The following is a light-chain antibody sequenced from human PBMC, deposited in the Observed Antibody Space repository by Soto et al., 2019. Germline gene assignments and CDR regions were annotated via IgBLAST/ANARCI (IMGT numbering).Light chain of an antibody. CDR3: QQRNSWPWT. V-gene: IGKV3-11*01. J-gene: IGKJ1*01. CDR1: QSVSSN. CDR2: YAS. Sequence: EIGLTMSSVSVSLSPGERTNLSCMASQSVSSNLDWYQQKPGQAPRLLIYYASTRATGIPARFSGSGSGTDFTLTISSLEPEDFAVYYCQQRNSWPWTFGQGTKVDIK.